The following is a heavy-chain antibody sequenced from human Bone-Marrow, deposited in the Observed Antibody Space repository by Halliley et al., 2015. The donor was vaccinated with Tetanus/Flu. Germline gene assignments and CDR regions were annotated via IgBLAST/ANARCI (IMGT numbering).Heavy chain of an antibody. CDR2: LGFNGGDT. CDR1: GFNFGTYA. V-gene: IGHV3-23*01. D-gene: IGHD2-2*01. Sequence: SLRLSCEASGFNFGTYAMTWVRQAPGKGLEWVSGLGFNGGDTYYADSGKGRFTISRDNTRNTLYLQINSLTVEDSAVYYCAKDRRSKGVYYYGLDVWGQGTTVTVSS. J-gene: IGHJ6*02. CDR3: AKDRRSKGVYYYGLDV.